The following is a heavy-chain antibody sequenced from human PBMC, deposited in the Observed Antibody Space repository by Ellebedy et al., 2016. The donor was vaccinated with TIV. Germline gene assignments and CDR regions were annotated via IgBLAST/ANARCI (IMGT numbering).Heavy chain of an antibody. CDR3: ARDRGGGSYYAFGDYGLDV. CDR1: GFTFSSYA. D-gene: IGHD1-26*01. V-gene: IGHV3-13*01. CDR2: IGIVGDT. J-gene: IGHJ6*02. Sequence: GESLKISCAASGFTFSSYAMSWVRQAPGKGLEWVSVIGIVGDTFYSGSVKGRFSTSRDNAESSMYLQMNSLRAEDTAVYYCARDRGGGSYYAFGDYGLDVWGQGTTVTVSS.